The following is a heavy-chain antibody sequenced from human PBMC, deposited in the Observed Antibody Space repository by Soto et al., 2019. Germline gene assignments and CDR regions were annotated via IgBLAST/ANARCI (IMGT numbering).Heavy chain of an antibody. D-gene: IGHD2-15*01. Sequence: QVQLVQSGAEVKKPGASVRVSCKASGYTFTSYGISWVRQAPGQGLEWMGWISAYNGNTNYAQKLQGRVTMTTDTSTSTAYMELRSLRSDDTAVYYCARIPTLVVVAADAFDIWGQGTMVTVSS. CDR3: ARIPTLVVVAADAFDI. CDR2: ISAYNGNT. V-gene: IGHV1-18*01. J-gene: IGHJ3*02. CDR1: GYTFTSYG.